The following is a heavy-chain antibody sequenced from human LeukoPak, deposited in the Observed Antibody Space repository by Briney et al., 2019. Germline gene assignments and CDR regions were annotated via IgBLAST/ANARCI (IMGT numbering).Heavy chain of an antibody. D-gene: IGHD6-19*01. J-gene: IGHJ5*02. Sequence: SETLSLTCTVSGGSISSYYWSWIRQPPGKGLEWIGYIYYSGSTNYNPSLKSRVTISVDTSKNQFSLKLSSVTAADTAVYYCARDRLAVAGRRWFDPWGQGTLVTVSS. CDR3: ARDRLAVAGRRWFDP. CDR1: GGSISSYY. CDR2: IYYSGST. V-gene: IGHV4-59*01.